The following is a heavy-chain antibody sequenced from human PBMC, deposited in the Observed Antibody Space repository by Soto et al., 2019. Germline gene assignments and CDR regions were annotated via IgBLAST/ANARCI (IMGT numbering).Heavy chain of an antibody. CDR2: ISAYNGNT. J-gene: IGHJ4*02. CDR1: GYTFTSYG. D-gene: IGHD2-2*02. Sequence: QVQLVQSGVEVKKPGASVTVSCKASGYTFTSYGIVWVRQAPGQGLEWMGWISAYNGNTSYAQKYQDRVTMTRDTSTDTAHMEPRSLTSDDTAVYYCARSYCGRTSCYSFFDYWGEGTLVTVSS. CDR3: ARSYCGRTSCYSFFDY. V-gene: IGHV1-18*01.